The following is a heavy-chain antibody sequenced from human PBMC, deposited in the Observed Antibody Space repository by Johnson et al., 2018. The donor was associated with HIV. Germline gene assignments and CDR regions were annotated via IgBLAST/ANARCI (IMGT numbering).Heavy chain of an antibody. V-gene: IGHV3-33*08. CDR3: AREQSGYVL. CDR1: GFAFRSYG. D-gene: IGHD5-12*01. Sequence: QMMLVESGGGVERPGGSLRLSCAGSGFAFRSYGMHWVRQAPGKGLEWVAVIWYDGNNKYYADSVKGRFTVSSDNSKNTLYLQMNSLRAEDTAVYYCAREQSGYVLWGPGTMVTVSS. J-gene: IGHJ3*01. CDR2: IWYDGNNK.